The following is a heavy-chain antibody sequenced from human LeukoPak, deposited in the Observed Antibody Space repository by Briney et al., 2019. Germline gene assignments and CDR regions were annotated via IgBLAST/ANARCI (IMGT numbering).Heavy chain of an antibody. CDR2: IKQDGSEQ. Sequence: GGSLRLSCAASGFTFSSYWMSWVRQAPGKGLEWVANIKQDGSEQNYVDSVKGRFTISRDNAKNSLSLQMNSLSAEDTAVYYCARGHNVDYWGQGTLVTVSS. J-gene: IGHJ4*02. CDR1: GFTFSSYW. V-gene: IGHV3-7*01. D-gene: IGHD1-1*01. CDR3: ARGHNVDY.